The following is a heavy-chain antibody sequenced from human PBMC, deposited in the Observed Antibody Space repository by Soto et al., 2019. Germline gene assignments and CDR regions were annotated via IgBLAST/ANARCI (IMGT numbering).Heavy chain of an antibody. Sequence: GESLKISCKGSGYSFTSYWIGWVRQMPGKGLEWMGIIYPGDSDTRYSPSFQGQVTISADKSISTAYLQRSSLKASDTAMYYCARSRVDIVATIDYWGQGTLVTVSS. CDR1: GYSFTSYW. CDR2: IYPGDSDT. D-gene: IGHD5-12*01. CDR3: ARSRVDIVATIDY. J-gene: IGHJ4*02. V-gene: IGHV5-51*01.